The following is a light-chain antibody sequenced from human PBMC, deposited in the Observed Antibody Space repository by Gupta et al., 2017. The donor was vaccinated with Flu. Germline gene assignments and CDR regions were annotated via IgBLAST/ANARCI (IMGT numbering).Light chain of an antibody. CDR1: QNIGTS. CDR3: HKSSNLPWK. Sequence: PDFQSVTPKEKVTITCRASQNIGTSLNWYQQKPEQSPKLLIKYASQSFSGVPSSFSGSGSGTDFTLTINNLEAEDAATEYCHKSSNLPWKCGQGTKVEIK. CDR2: YAS. J-gene: IGKJ1*01. V-gene: IGKV6-21*01.